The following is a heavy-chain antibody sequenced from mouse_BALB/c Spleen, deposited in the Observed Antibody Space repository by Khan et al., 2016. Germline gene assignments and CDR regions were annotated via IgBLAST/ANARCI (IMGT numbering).Heavy chain of an antibody. D-gene: IGHD2-3*01. V-gene: IGHV14-3*02. CDR3: AQIYDGYYGFAY. CDR2: IDPANGNT. CDR1: GFNIKDTY. J-gene: IGHJ3*01. Sequence: VRLQQSGAELVKPGASVKLSCTASGFNIKDTYMHWVKQRPEQGLEWIGRIDPANGNTKYDPKLQGKATITADTYSNTAYLQLSGLTSDDTAVYYCAQIYDGYYGFAYWGQGTLVTVSA.